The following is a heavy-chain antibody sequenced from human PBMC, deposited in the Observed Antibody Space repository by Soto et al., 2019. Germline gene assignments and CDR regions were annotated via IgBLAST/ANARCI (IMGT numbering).Heavy chain of an antibody. D-gene: IGHD3-22*01. J-gene: IGHJ3*02. Sequence: PVGSLRLSCAASGFTFSSYPMHWVRRAPGKGLEWVALISYDESNKYYADSVKGRFTISRDNSKNTLYLQMNSLRAEDTAVYYCAREDYYYDSSGYHPGAFDIWGQGTMVTVSS. CDR1: GFTFSSYP. V-gene: IGHV3-30-3*01. CDR3: AREDYYYDSSGYHPGAFDI. CDR2: ISYDESNK.